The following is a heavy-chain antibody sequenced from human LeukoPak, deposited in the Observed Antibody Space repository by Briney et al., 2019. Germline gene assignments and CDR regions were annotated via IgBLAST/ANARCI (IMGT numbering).Heavy chain of an antibody. Sequence: ASVKVSCKASGYTFTSYGISWVRQAPGQGLEWMGWISAYNGNTNYAQKFQGRVTMTEDTSTDTAYMELSSLRSEDTAVYYCATHTIFGVVTPYWGQGTLVTVSS. D-gene: IGHD3-3*01. CDR1: GYTFTSYG. V-gene: IGHV1-18*01. CDR3: ATHTIFGVVTPY. CDR2: ISAYNGNT. J-gene: IGHJ4*02.